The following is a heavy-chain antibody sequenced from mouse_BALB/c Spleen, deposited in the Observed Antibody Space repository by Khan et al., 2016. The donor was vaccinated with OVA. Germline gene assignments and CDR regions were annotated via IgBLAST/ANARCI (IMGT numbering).Heavy chain of an antibody. Sequence: EVKLLESGPGLVKPSQSLSLTCTVTGYSITSGYGWNWIRQFPGNKLEWMGYISYSGSTYYNPSLKSRISITRDTSKNQFFLQLNSVTTEDTATYYCARTARIKYWGQGTTLTVSA. V-gene: IGHV3-2*02. CDR2: ISYSGST. CDR3: ARTARIKY. D-gene: IGHD1-2*01. CDR1: GYSITSGYG. J-gene: IGHJ2*01.